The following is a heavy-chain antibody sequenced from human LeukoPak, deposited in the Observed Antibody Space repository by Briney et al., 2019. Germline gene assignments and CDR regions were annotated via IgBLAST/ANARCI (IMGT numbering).Heavy chain of an antibody. CDR1: GYSFTSYW. J-gene: IGHJ4*02. V-gene: IGHV5-51*01. Sequence: GESLKISCKGSGYSFTSYWIGWVRQMPGKGLEWMGIIYPADSDTRYSPSFQGQVTISADKSLNTAYLQWNSLEASDTAMYYCARTTVSTTYFDYWGQGSLVTVSS. CDR2: IYPADSDT. D-gene: IGHD4-17*01. CDR3: ARTTVSTTYFDY.